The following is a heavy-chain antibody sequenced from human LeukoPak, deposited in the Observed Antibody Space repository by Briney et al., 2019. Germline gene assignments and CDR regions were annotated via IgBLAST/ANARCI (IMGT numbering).Heavy chain of an antibody. CDR2: IYYSGST. J-gene: IGHJ6*03. CDR3: ARNYYDSSGYPIYYHYLDV. D-gene: IGHD3-22*01. CDR1: GGSFSGYY. Sequence: SETLSLTCAVYGGSFSGYYWSWIRQPPGKGLQWIGSIYYSGSTYHNPSLKSRVTISVDTSKNQFSLKLTSVTAADTAVYYCARNYYDSSGYPIYYHYLDVWGKGTTVTVSS. V-gene: IGHV4-34*01.